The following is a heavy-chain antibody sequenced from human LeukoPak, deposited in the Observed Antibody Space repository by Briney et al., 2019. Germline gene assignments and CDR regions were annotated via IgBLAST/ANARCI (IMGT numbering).Heavy chain of an antibody. Sequence: PSETLSLTCTVSGGSISNYYWSWIRQSPGKGLEWIGYIYSSGTTNYNPSLKSRVTISIDTSKNQFSLKLSSVTAADTAVYYCATQGWQQLAPFDYWGQGTLVTVSS. CDR2: IYSSGTT. J-gene: IGHJ4*02. CDR1: GGSISNYY. CDR3: ATQGWQQLAPFDY. V-gene: IGHV4-59*01. D-gene: IGHD6-13*01.